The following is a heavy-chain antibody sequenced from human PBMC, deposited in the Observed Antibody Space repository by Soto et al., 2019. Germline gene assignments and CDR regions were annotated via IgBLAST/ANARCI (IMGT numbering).Heavy chain of an antibody. D-gene: IGHD6-13*01. J-gene: IGHJ6*03. CDR1: GFTFSSYG. Sequence: QVQLVESGGGVVQPGRSLRLSCAASGFTFSSYGMHWVRQAPGKGLEWVAVIWYDGSNKYYADSVKGRFTISRDNSKNTLYLQMNSLRAEDTAVYYCAREGGYSSSWLLDVYYMDVWGKGTTVTVSS. CDR3: AREGGYSSSWLLDVYYMDV. V-gene: IGHV3-33*01. CDR2: IWYDGSNK.